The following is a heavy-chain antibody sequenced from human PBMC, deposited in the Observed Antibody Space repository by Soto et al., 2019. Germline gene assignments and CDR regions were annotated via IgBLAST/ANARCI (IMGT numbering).Heavy chain of an antibody. V-gene: IGHV4-59*03. CDR3: AGMSFTGFGELVGNFYFHGMDI. CDR2: IYNTGSA. Sequence: QVQLQESGPGLVKPSETLSLTCNVSGGSISSYYWTWIRQPPGKGLECIGYIYNTGSANYNPSLKCRVSISLGTSKNQFSLNLRSVTAADTAVYYCAGMSFTGFGELVGNFYFHGMDIWGQGTTVTVSS. J-gene: IGHJ6*02. D-gene: IGHD3-3*01. CDR1: GGSISSYY.